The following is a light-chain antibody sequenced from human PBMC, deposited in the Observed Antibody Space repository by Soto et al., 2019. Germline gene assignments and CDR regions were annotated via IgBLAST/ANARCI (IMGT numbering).Light chain of an antibody. CDR1: NSDVGGYDY. Sequence: QSALTQPASVSGSPGQSITISCTGTNSDVGGYDYVSWYQQHPGKAPKLMIYEVSYRPSGVSNRFSGSRSGNTASLTISGLQAEDEADYYCSSYTSSTTLGVFGGGTKLTVL. J-gene: IGLJ3*02. CDR3: SSYTSSTTLGV. V-gene: IGLV2-14*01. CDR2: EVS.